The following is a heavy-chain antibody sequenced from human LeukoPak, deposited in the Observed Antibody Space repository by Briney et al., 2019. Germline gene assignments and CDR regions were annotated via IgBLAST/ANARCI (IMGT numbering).Heavy chain of an antibody. CDR2: IYHSGST. CDR3: ASRPCDVNPTPNICSVDWYFDL. Sequence: SGTLSLTCAVSGGSISSSNWWSWVRQPPGKGLEWIGEIYHSGSTNYNPSLKSRVTISVDKSKNQFSLKLSSVTAADTAVYYCASRPCDVNPTPNICSVDWYFDLWGRGTLVTVSS. V-gene: IGHV4-4*02. J-gene: IGHJ2*01. CDR1: GGSISSSNW. D-gene: IGHD2/OR15-2a*01.